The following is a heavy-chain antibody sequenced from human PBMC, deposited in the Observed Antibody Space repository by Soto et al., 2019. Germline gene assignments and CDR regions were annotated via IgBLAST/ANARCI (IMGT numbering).Heavy chain of an antibody. J-gene: IGHJ4*02. V-gene: IGHV4-59*01. D-gene: IGHD3-3*01. CDR3: ARVHHLEWLQHYYFDY. CDR2: IYYSGST. Sequence: SETLSLTCTVSGGSISSYYWSWIRQPPGKGLEWIGYIYYSGSTNYNPSLKSRVTISVDTSKNQFSLKLSSVTAADTAVYYCARVHHLEWLQHYYFDYWGQGTLVTVSS. CDR1: GGSISSYY.